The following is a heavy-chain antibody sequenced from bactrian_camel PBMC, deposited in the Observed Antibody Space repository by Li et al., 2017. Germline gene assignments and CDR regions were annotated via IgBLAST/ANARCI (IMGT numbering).Heavy chain of an antibody. J-gene: IGHJ4*01. CDR2: VSHTGST. V-gene: IGHV3S53*01. CDR3: AVATSYRYYLNFPLGEVTYRY. D-gene: IGHD2*01. CDR1: EYYYDRNC. Sequence: LVESGGGSVQAGGLLRLSCAVSEYYYDRNCMGWFRQAPGKEREGVAIVSHTGSTNYVDSVKGRFTISRDKDKNAVYLQMNSLEPEDTAMYYCAVATSYRYYLNFPLGEVTYRYWGQGTQVTVS.